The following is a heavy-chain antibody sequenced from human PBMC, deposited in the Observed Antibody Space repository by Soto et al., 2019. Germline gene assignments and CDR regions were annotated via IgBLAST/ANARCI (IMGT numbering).Heavy chain of an antibody. CDR3: AGAFGGVIPGDV. V-gene: IGHV1-18*01. J-gene: IGHJ6*02. CDR2: ISAYSGNT. CDR1: GYTFTSYG. D-gene: IGHD3-16*02. Sequence: ASVKVSCKASGYTFTSYGISWVRQAPGQGLEWMGWISAYSGNTNYAQKLQGRVTMTTDTSTSTAYMELRSLRSDDTAVYYCAGAFGGVIPGDVWGQGTTVTVSS.